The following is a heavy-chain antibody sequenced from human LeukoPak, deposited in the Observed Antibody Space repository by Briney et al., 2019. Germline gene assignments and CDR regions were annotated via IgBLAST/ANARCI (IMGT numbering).Heavy chain of an antibody. CDR1: GYSFTSYW. D-gene: IGHD2-15*01. J-gene: IGHJ3*02. V-gene: IGHV5-51*01. CDR2: IYPCDSDT. CDR3: ARPCSGGSCYSSYDAFDI. Sequence: VESLKISCNVSGYSFTSYWIGWVRQMPVKGLDWRGSIYPCDSDTRYSPCFQGQVTISADKSISTAYMQWSSLKASDTAMYYCARPCSGGSCYSSYDAFDIWGQATMVTVSS.